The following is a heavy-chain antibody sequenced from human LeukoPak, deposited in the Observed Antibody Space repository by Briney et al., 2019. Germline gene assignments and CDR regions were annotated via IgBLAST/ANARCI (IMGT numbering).Heavy chain of an antibody. CDR2: IYTSGST. V-gene: IGHV4-4*07. CDR3: ARDVLILWKRRPDASDI. CDR1: GGSLSSYY. J-gene: IGHJ3*02. Sequence: PSETLSLTCTVSGGSLSSYYWSWIRQPAGKGLEWIGRIYTSGSTNYNPSLKSRVTMSVDTSKNQFSLKLSSVTAADTAVYYCARDVLILWKRRPDASDIWGQGTMVTVSS. D-gene: IGHD3-10*01.